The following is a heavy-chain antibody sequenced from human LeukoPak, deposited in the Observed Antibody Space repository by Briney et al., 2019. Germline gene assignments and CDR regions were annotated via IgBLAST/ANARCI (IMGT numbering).Heavy chain of an antibody. J-gene: IGHJ4*02. CDR1: GGSISNSS. V-gene: IGHV4-4*07. CDR3: ARAPSGCGGTCAFDS. Sequence: SETLSLTCTVSGGSISNSSWSWIRQPAGKGLEWIGRIYTDGSTNSNPSLRSRLTMALDTSKNQSSLKLTSVTAADTAVYFCARAPSGCGGTCAFDSWGQGTRVTVSS. CDR2: IYTDGST. D-gene: IGHD2-21*01.